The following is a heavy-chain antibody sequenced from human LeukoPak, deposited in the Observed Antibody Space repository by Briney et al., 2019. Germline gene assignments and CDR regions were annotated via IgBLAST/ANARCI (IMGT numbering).Heavy chain of an antibody. V-gene: IGHV4-34*01. CDR3: ARDEIYYHYGMDV. Sequence: SETLSLTCAVYGGSFSGYYWSWIRQPPGKGLEWIGEINHSGSTNYNPSLKSRVTISVDTSKNQFSLKLSSVTAADTAVYYCARDEIYYHYGMDVWGQGTTVTVSS. CDR1: GGSFSGYY. J-gene: IGHJ6*02. CDR2: INHSGST.